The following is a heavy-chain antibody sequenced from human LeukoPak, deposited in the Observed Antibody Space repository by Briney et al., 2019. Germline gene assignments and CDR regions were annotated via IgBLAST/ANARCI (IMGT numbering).Heavy chain of an antibody. CDR1: GYTFTAYY. D-gene: IGHD3-22*01. V-gene: IGHV1-2*06. CDR2: INPNSGGT. J-gene: IGHJ4*02. CDR3: AREPSHYYDSSGFQDY. Sequence: ASVKVSCKASGYTFTAYYLYWVRQAPGQGLEWMGRINPNSGGTDYAQKFQGRVTMTRDTSTSTVYMELSSLRSEDTAVYYCAREPSHYYDSSGFQDYWGQGTLVTVSS.